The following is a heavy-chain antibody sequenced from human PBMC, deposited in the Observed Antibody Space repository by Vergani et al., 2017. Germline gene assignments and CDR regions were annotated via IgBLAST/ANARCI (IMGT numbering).Heavy chain of an antibody. V-gene: IGHV4-39*01. D-gene: IGHD4-23*01. CDR2: IYYSGST. J-gene: IGHJ4*02. CDR3: ASMTTVGRLLDY. CDR1: GGSISSSSYY. Sequence: QLQLQESGPGLVKPSETLSLTCTVSGGSISSSSYYWGWIRQPPGKGLEWIGSIYYSGSTYYNPSLKSRVTISVDTSKNQFSLKLSSVTAADTAVYYCASMTTVGRLLDYWGQGTLVTVSS.